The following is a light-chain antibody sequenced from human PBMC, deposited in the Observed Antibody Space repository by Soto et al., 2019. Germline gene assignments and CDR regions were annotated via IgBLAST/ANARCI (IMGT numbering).Light chain of an antibody. Sequence: QSALTQPASVSGSPGQSITISCTGTRRDVGVFNYVSWYQQHPGEAPKLLIFDVTYRPSGVSTRFSGSKSGSTASLTISGPQAEDEADYYCSSYTDTSTVIFGGGTKLTVL. V-gene: IGLV2-14*03. J-gene: IGLJ2*01. CDR3: SSYTDTSTVI. CDR1: RRDVGVFNY. CDR2: DVT.